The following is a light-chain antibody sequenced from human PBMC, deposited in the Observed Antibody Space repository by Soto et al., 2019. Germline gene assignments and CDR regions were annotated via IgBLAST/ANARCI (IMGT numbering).Light chain of an antibody. CDR3: HKYANSPFT. Sequence: EIVLTQSPGTLSLSPGERATLSCRASQTVSTSYLAWYQQKPGQAPRLLIYSASNRATGIPDRFSGSGSGTDFTHTISRLEAEDVAVYYCHKYANSPFTVGPGAKVDI. J-gene: IGKJ3*01. CDR2: SAS. CDR1: QTVSTSY. V-gene: IGKV3-20*01.